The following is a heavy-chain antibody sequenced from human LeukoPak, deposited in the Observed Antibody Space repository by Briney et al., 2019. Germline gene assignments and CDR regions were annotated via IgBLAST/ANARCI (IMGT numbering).Heavy chain of an antibody. CDR3: ARDPVDQPYWFFDL. V-gene: IGHV4-61*01. CDR1: GGSISSSSYY. J-gene: IGHJ2*01. Sequence: PSETLSLTCTVSGGSISSSSYYWGWIRQPPGKGLEWIGYIYYSGSTNYNPSLKSRVTISVDTSKKEFSLKLSSVTAADTAVYYCARDPVDQPYWFFDLWGRGTLVTVSS. D-gene: IGHD2-2*01. CDR2: IYYSGST.